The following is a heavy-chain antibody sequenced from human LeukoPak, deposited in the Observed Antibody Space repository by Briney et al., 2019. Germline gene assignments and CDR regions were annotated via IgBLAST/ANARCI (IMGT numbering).Heavy chain of an antibody. Sequence: SETLSLTCTVSAAPITSYYWSWIRQPPGKGLEWIGYIYYSGSTNYNPSLKSRVTISVDTSKSQFSLKLSSVTAADTAVYYCARGWGYFDLWGRDTLVTVSS. V-gene: IGHV4-59*01. J-gene: IGHJ2*01. CDR2: IYYSGST. CDR1: AAPITSYY. D-gene: IGHD1-26*01. CDR3: ARGWGYFDL.